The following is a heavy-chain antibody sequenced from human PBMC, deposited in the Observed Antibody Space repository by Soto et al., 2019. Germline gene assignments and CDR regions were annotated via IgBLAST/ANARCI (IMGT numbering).Heavy chain of an antibody. CDR2: IYYSGST. CDR3: AREGGDSAGGICFDP. D-gene: IGHD2-15*01. J-gene: IGHJ5*01. Sequence: SETLSLTCTVSGGSISSYYWSWIRQPPGKGLEWIGYIYYSGSTNYNPSLRSRVTISVDTSKNQFSLKLSSVTAADTAVYYCAREGGDSAGGICFDPWAQGTLVT. CDR1: GGSISSYY. V-gene: IGHV4-59*01.